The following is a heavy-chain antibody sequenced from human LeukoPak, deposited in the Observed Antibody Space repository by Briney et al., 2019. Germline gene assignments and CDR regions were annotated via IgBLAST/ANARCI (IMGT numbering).Heavy chain of an antibody. J-gene: IGHJ4*02. Sequence: GGSLRLSCAASGFTFRIYAMSWVRQAPGKGLEWVSVISDSGGSRYHADSVKGRFTISRDNSKNTLYLQMNSLRAEDTAVYYCAKRVDSSGYYYLPYFDYRGQGTLVTVSS. D-gene: IGHD3-22*01. CDR3: AKRVDSSGYYYLPYFDY. CDR2: ISDSGGSR. CDR1: GFTFRIYA. V-gene: IGHV3-23*01.